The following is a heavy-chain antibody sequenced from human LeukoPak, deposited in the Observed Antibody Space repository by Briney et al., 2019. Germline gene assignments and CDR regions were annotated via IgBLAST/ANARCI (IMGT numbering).Heavy chain of an antibody. CDR3: AGVRGGFDY. J-gene: IGHJ4*02. D-gene: IGHD3-16*01. V-gene: IGHV4-39*01. Sequence: SETLSLTCTVSGGSISSSISYWGWIRQPPGKGLEWIASINYSGSTYYNPSLKSRVTMSVDTSKNQFSLKMNSVTAADTAVYYCAGVRGGFDYWGQGTLVTVSS. CDR2: INYSGST. CDR1: GGSISSSISY.